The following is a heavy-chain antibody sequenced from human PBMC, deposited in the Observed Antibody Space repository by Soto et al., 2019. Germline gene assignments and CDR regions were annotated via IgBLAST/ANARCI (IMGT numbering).Heavy chain of an antibody. CDR1: GFTFSSYG. CDR2: ISYDGSNK. Sequence: QVQLVESGGGVVQPGRSLRLSCAASGFTFSSYGMHWVRQAPGKGLEWVAVISYDGSNKYYADSVKGRFTISRDNSKNTLYLQMNRLRAEDTAVYYCAKVHQVLDYRVAFDIWGQGTMVTVSS. V-gene: IGHV3-30*18. CDR3: AKVHQVLDYRVAFDI. J-gene: IGHJ3*02. D-gene: IGHD4-17*01.